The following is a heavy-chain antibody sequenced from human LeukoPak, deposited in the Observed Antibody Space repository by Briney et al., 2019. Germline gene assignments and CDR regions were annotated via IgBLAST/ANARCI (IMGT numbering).Heavy chain of an antibody. Sequence: PSETLSLTCTVSGGSISSSSYYWGWIRQPPGKGLEWIAEINHSGSTNYNPSLKSRVTISVDTSKNQFSLKLSSVTAADTAVYYCARRTVRKRNFDYWGQGTLVTVSS. D-gene: IGHD3-10*01. V-gene: IGHV4-39*07. CDR1: GGSISSSSYY. J-gene: IGHJ4*02. CDR2: INHSGST. CDR3: ARRTVRKRNFDY.